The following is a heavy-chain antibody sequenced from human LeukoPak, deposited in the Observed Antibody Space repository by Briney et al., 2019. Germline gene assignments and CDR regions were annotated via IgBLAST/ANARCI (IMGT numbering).Heavy chain of an antibody. CDR2: ISYDGSHQ. V-gene: IGHV3-30*03. J-gene: IGHJ4*02. D-gene: IGHD3-10*01. CDR3: ATPINYHGSGSYFPPIH. Sequence: PGGSLRLSCAASGISFRDNGMDWVRQAPGKGLEWVAVISYDGSHQYYADSVKGRFTISRDNSKNTLYLQMNSLRPEDTAVYYCATPINYHGSGSYFPPIHWGQGTLVTVSS. CDR1: GISFRDNG.